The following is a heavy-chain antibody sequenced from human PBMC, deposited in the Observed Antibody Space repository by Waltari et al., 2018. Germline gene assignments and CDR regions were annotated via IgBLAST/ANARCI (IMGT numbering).Heavy chain of an antibody. CDR1: GFTFSSYG. D-gene: IGHD3-10*01. V-gene: IGHV3-33*06. CDR3: AKDRVPREGGAYFDY. CDR2: IWYDGSNK. Sequence: QVQLVESGGGVVQPERSLRLSCAASGFTFSSYGMHWVRQAPGKGLEWVAVIWYDGSNKYYADSVKGRFTISRDNSKNTLYLQMNSLRAEDTAVYYCAKDRVPREGGAYFDYWGQGTLVTVSS. J-gene: IGHJ4*02.